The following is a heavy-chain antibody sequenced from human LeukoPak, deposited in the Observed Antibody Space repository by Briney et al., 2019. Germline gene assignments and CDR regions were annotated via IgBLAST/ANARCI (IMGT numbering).Heavy chain of an antibody. J-gene: IGHJ3*02. V-gene: IGHV3-21*03. CDR2: ISRHSADI. CDR3: ARGDDSQQRNDALDI. D-gene: IGHD3-16*01. CDR1: GSTFGTYA. Sequence: GGSLRLSCAASGSTFGTYAMNWVRQAPGKGLDWVSSISRHSADIYYADSVRGRFTISRDNAKNSVFLQMNSLRAEDTAVYYCARGDDSQQRNDALDIWGQGTMVTVSS.